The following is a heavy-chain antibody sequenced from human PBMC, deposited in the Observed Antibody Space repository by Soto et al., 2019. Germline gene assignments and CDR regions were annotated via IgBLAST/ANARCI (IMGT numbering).Heavy chain of an antibody. J-gene: IGHJ6*02. V-gene: IGHV1-69*04. CDR3: ATAPDTAMTDHYYGTDV. Sequence: GASVKVSCKTSGYSFTSYGIGWVRQAPGQGLEWMGRIIPILGIANYAQKFQGRVTITADKSTSTAYMELSSLRSEDTAVYYCATAPDTAMTDHYYGTDVWG. CDR2: IIPILGIA. CDR1: GYSFTSYG. D-gene: IGHD5-18*01.